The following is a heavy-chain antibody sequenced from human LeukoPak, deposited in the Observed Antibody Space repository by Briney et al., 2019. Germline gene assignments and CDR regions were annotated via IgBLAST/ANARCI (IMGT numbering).Heavy chain of an antibody. CDR2: ISTSSSTI. CDR3: AKRPDRNVAGPNYMDV. CDR1: GFTFSDYY. V-gene: IGHV3-11*01. Sequence: GGSLRLSCAASGFTFSDYYMSWIRQAPGKGLEWVSYISTSSSTIYYADSVKGRFTISRDNAKNSLYLQMNSLRAEDTAIYYCAKRPDRNVAGPNYMDVWGKGTTVTISS. J-gene: IGHJ6*03. D-gene: IGHD1-14*01.